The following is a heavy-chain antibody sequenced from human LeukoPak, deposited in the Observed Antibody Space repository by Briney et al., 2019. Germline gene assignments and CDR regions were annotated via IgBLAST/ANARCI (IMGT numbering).Heavy chain of an antibody. CDR2: ISGSGGST. Sequence: PGGSLRLSCAASGFTFRNYAVTWVRQAPGKGLEWVSGISGSGGSTYYADSVKGRFTISRDNSKNTLYLQMNSLRAEDTAVYYCAKANINNWHYFDSWGQGTLVTVSS. D-gene: IGHD1-1*01. J-gene: IGHJ4*02. V-gene: IGHV3-23*01. CDR3: AKANINNWHYFDS. CDR1: GFTFRNYA.